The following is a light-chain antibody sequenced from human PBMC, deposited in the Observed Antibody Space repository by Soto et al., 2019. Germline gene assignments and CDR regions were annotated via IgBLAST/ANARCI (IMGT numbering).Light chain of an antibody. CDR1: SSDIGGYNF. CDR3: SSHGGSNNPYV. Sequence: QSVLTQPPSASGSPGQSVAISCTGTSSDIGGYNFVSWYQQHPGKAPKLMIYDVTKRPSGVPDRFSGSKSGNTATLIVSGLQAEDEADYYCSSHGGSNNPYVFGPGTKVNVL. CDR2: DVT. J-gene: IGLJ1*01. V-gene: IGLV2-8*01.